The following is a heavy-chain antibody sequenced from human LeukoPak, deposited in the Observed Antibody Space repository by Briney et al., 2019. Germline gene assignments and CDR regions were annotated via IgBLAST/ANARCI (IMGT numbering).Heavy chain of an antibody. CDR1: GYSFTSYW. J-gene: IGHJ5*02. D-gene: IGHD6-13*01. Sequence: GESLKISCKGSGYSFTSYWIGWVRQMPGKGLEWMGIIYPGDSDTRYSPSFQGQVTISADKSISTAYLQWSSLKASDTAMYYCARLGPGYSSSWKGNWFDPWGQGTLVTVSS. CDR3: ARLGPGYSSSWKGNWFDP. V-gene: IGHV5-51*01. CDR2: IYPGDSDT.